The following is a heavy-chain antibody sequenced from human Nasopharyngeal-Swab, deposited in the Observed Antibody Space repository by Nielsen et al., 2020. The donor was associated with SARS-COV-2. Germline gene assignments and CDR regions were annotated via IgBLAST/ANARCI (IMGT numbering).Heavy chain of an antibody. CDR3: ARLGTESYHYYSLDV. V-gene: IGHV3-21*01. D-gene: IGHD1-1*01. CDR1: GFTFNMYS. CDR2: ISSSSNYI. J-gene: IGHJ6*02. Sequence: GGSRRLSCVTSGFTFNMYSMHGVRQAPGKGLEGVSSISSSSNYIYYGDSVKGRFTISRDNTQKSLYLEMNSLRVEDTAVYYCARLGTESYHYYSLDVWGQGTTVPSP.